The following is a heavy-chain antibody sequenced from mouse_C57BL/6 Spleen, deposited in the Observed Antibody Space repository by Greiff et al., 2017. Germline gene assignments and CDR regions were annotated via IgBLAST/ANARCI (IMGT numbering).Heavy chain of an antibody. CDR2: IYPGSGNT. D-gene: IGHD2-5*01. V-gene: IGHV1-66*01. CDR3: ARSGYSIYFDY. Sequence: QVQLQQSGPELVKPGASVKISCKASGYSFTSYYIHWVKQRPGQGLEWIGWIYPGSGNTKYNEKFKGKATLTADTSSSTAYMQLSSLTSEDSAVYYCARSGYSIYFDYWGQGTTLTVSS. CDR1: GYSFTSYY. J-gene: IGHJ2*01.